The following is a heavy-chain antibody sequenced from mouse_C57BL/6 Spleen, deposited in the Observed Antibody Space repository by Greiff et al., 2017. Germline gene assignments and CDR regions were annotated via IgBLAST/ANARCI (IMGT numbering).Heavy chain of an antibody. Sequence: QVQLQQPGAELVRPGSSVKLSCKASGYTFTSYWMDWVKQRPGQGLEWIGNIYPSDSETHYNQKFKDKATLTVDKSSSTAYMQLSSLTSEDSAVYYCGRRGDYDDGAWFAYWGQGTLVTVSA. V-gene: IGHV1-61*01. J-gene: IGHJ3*01. CDR3: GRRGDYDDGAWFAY. D-gene: IGHD2-4*01. CDR1: GYTFTSYW. CDR2: IYPSDSET.